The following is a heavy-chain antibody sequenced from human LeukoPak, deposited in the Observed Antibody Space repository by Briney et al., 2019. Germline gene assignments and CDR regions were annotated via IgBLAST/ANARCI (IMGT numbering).Heavy chain of an antibody. CDR3: TRDGRGGYSSSSGDDY. J-gene: IGHJ4*02. CDR1: GFNFGDYA. Sequence: PGGSLRLSCTASGFNFGDYAMSWVRQAPGKGLEWVGFIRSKAYGGTTEYAASVKGRFTISRDDSKSIAYLQMNSLKTEDTAVYYCTRDGRGGYSSSSGDDYWGQGTLVTVSS. V-gene: IGHV3-49*04. D-gene: IGHD6-6*01. CDR2: IRSKAYGGTT.